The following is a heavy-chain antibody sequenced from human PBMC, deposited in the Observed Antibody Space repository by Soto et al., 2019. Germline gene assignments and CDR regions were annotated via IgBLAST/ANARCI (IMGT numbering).Heavy chain of an antibody. D-gene: IGHD1-26*01. CDR1: GYTFTDHY. CDR3: GRGVSGTFCGNWVDP. J-gene: IGHJ5*02. Sequence: QVQLVQSGAEVKKPGASVRVSCKASGYTFTDHYIQWVRQAPGQGLAWGGWIRPNSGNTKVAQKFQGRGTLTRDTSISAAHMDRPRLTSDDRAVCYSGRGVSGTFCGNWVDPWGQGPLVTVSP. CDR2: IRPNSGNT. V-gene: IGHV1-2*02.